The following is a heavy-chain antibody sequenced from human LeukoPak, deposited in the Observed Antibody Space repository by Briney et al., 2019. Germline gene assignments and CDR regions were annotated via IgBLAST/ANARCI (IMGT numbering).Heavy chain of an antibody. D-gene: IGHD3-22*01. CDR3: ARDDSSGYYTDY. CDR2: INSDGSST. V-gene: IGHV3-74*01. Sequence: GGSLRLSCAASGFTFSIYWMHWVRQAPGKGLVWVSCINSDGSSTNYADSVKGRFTISRDNAKNTLYLQMNSLRAEDTAVYYCARDDSSGYYTDYWGQGTLVTVSS. J-gene: IGHJ4*02. CDR1: GFTFSIYW.